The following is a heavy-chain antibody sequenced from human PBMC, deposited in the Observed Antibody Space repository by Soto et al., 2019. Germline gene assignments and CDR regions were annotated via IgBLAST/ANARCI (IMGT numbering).Heavy chain of an antibody. CDR2: ISYDGSNK. D-gene: IGHD3-16*01. CDR3: AKDPHGGGDYFDY. J-gene: IGHJ4*02. CDR1: GLTFSSYG. Sequence: GGSLRLSCAASGLTFSSYGMHWVRQAPGKGLEWVAVISYDGSNKYYADSVKGRFTISRDNSKNTLYLQMNSLRAEDTAVYYCAKDPHGGGDYFDYWGQGTLVTVSS. V-gene: IGHV3-30*18.